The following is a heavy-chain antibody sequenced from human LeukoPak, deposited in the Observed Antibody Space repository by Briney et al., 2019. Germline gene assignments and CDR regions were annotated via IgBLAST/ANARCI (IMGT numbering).Heavy chain of an antibody. J-gene: IGHJ4*02. V-gene: IGHV4-39*01. CDR1: GGSISSSSYY. D-gene: IGHD6-13*01. CDR2: IYYSGST. Sequence: PSETLSLTCTVSGGSISSSSYYWGWIRQPPGTGLEWIGSIYYSGSTYYNPSLKRRVPISVETPKNQFSLKLSSVTAADTAVYDCARHEIAAAGLTIFDYSGQGTLVTVSS. CDR3: ARHEIAAAGLTIFDY.